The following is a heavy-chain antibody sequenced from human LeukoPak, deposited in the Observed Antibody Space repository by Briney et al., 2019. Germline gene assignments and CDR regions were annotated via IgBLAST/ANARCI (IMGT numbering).Heavy chain of an antibody. D-gene: IGHD1-26*01. J-gene: IGHJ4*02. V-gene: IGHV3-23*01. Sequence: TGGSLRLSCAASGFTFSNYAMNWVRQAPGKGLEWVSLKGRFSISRDNSKNTVYLQMNSLRAEDTAVYYCAKGPVSAIVGATTLDYWGQGTLVTVSS. CDR3: AKGPVSAIVGATTLDY. CDR1: GFTFSNYA.